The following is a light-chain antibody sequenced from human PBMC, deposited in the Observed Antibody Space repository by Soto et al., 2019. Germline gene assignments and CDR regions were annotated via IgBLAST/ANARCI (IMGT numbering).Light chain of an antibody. CDR3: QQYYSTPPA. J-gene: IGKJ1*01. Sequence: DIVMTQSRASLAVSLGERATINCTSRPXVXYSSNNKNYLAWYQQKPGQPPKXIIYWASTRESGVPDRFSGSGSGTDFTLTISSLQAEDLAVYYCQQYYSTPPAFGQGTKVDIK. V-gene: IGKV4-1*01. CDR1: PXVXYSSNNKNY. CDR2: WAS.